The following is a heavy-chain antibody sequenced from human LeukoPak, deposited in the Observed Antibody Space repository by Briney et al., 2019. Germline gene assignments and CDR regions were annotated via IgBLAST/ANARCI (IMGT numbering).Heavy chain of an antibody. CDR3: ASGDGGGFDY. D-gene: IGHD4-23*01. CDR1: GGSISSGGYS. Sequence: PSETLSLTCAVSGGSISSGGYSWSWIRQPPGKGLGWIGYIYHSGSTYYNPSLKSRVTISVDRSKNQFSLNLSSVTAADTAVYYCASGDGGGFDYWGQGTLVTVSS. V-gene: IGHV4-30-2*01. J-gene: IGHJ4*02. CDR2: IYHSGST.